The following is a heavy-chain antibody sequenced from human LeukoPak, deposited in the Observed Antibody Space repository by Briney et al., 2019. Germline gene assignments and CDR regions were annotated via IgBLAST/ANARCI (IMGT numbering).Heavy chain of an antibody. V-gene: IGHV1-8*01. CDR3: ASPPRGSIAARGTFDY. D-gene: IGHD6-6*01. Sequence: GASVKVPCKASGYTFTSYDINWVRQATGQGLEWMGWMNPNGGNTGYAQKFQGRVTITRNTSISTAYMKLSSLRSEDTAVYYCASPPRGSIAARGTFDYGGQGTLVTVS. CDR2: MNPNGGNT. CDR1: GYTFTSYD. J-gene: IGHJ4*02.